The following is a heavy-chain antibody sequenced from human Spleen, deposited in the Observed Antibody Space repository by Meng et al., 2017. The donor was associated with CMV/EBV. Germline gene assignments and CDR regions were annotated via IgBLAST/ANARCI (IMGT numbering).Heavy chain of an antibody. J-gene: IGHJ4*02. CDR2: ISNTGSTT. V-gene: IGHV3-11*01. Sequence: GESLKISCAASGFTFSDYYMSWIRQAPGKGLEWVSYISNTGSTTYYADSVKGRFTISRDNAKNSLFLQMNSLKAEDTAVYYCATDWSRQLLGSWGQGTLVTVSS. CDR3: ATDWSRQLLGS. CDR1: GFTFSDYY. D-gene: IGHD3-10*01.